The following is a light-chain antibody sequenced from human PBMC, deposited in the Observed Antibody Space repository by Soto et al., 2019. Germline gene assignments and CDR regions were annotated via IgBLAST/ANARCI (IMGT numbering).Light chain of an antibody. J-gene: IGKJ2*01. CDR2: DAS. CDR1: QSVGSY. Sequence: EIVLTQSPATLSLSPGDRATLSCRASQSVGSYLAWYQQKPGQTPRLLIYDASTRAAGIPARFSGSGSGTDFTLTVSSLEPEDFAVYYCQQRSSWPSTFGQGTKVDIK. CDR3: QQRSSWPST. V-gene: IGKV3-11*01.